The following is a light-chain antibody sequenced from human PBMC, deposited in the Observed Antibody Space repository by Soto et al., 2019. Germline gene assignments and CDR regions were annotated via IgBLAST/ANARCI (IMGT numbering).Light chain of an antibody. J-gene: IGKJ4*01. CDR2: DAT. CDR3: QQRSNWPPRLT. CDR1: QSVSSY. V-gene: IGKV3-11*01. Sequence: EIVLPQSPATLSLSPGERATLSCRATQSVSSYLAWYQQKPGQAPRLLIYDATNSATGIPARFSGSGSGTDFTLTISSLEPEDFAVYYCQQRSNWPPRLTFGGGTKVEIK.